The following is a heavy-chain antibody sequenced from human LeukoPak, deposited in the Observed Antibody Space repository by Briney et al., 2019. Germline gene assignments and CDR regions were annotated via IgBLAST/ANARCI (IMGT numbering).Heavy chain of an antibody. D-gene: IGHD2-2*01. CDR2: IIPIFGTA. J-gene: IGHJ4*02. Sequence: GSSVKVSCKASGGTFISYAISWVRQAPGQGLEWMGGIIPIFGTANYAQKFQGRVTITADESTSTAYMELSSLRSEDTAVYYCARIPSCRSTSCLKNFDYWGQGTLVTVSS. CDR3: ARIPSCRSTSCLKNFDY. CDR1: GGTFISYA. V-gene: IGHV1-69*01.